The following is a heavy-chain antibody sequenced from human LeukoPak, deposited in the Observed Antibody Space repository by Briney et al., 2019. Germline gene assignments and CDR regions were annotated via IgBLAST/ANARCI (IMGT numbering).Heavy chain of an antibody. D-gene: IGHD1-1*01. J-gene: IGHJ4*02. Sequence: GGSLRLSCAASGFNFNYYAMTWVRQAPGKGLEWVSSISGSGGSTYYADSVKGRFTISRDNSKNTLYLQMYSLRAEDTAVYYCAKVEGASKASVYWGQGALVTVSS. CDR2: ISGSGGST. CDR3: AKVEGASKASVY. V-gene: IGHV3-23*01. CDR1: GFNFNYYA.